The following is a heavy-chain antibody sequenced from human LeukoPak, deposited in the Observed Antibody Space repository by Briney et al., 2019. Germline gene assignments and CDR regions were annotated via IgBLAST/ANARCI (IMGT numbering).Heavy chain of an antibody. CDR2: IYYSGST. D-gene: IGHD2-15*01. CDR3: ARDIEGYCSGGSCYGAFDI. V-gene: IGHV4-59*12. CDR1: GGSISSYY. Sequence: PSETLSLTCTVSGGSISSYYWSWIRQPPGKGLEWIGYIYYSGSTNYNPSLKSRVTISVDTSKNQFSLKLSSVTAADTAVYYCARDIEGYCSGGSCYGAFDIWGQGTMVTVSS. J-gene: IGHJ3*02.